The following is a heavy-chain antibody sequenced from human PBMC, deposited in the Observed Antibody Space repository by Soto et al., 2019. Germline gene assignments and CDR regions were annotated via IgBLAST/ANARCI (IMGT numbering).Heavy chain of an antibody. V-gene: IGHV4-4*02. D-gene: IGHD2-15*01. CDR3: ARAHCSGGSCYSVQHWFDP. Sequence: QVQLQESGPGLVKPSGTLSLTCAVSGGSISSSNWWSWVRQPPGKGLEGIGEMYHSGSTNHNPSLKSRVTISVDKSKNQFSLTLSSVTAADTAVYYCARAHCSGGSCYSVQHWFDPWGQGTLVTVSS. CDR2: MYHSGST. CDR1: GGSISSSNW. J-gene: IGHJ5*02.